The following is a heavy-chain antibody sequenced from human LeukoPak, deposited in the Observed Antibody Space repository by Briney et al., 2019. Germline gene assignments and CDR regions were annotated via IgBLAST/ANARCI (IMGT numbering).Heavy chain of an antibody. CDR2: ISAYNGDT. CDR3: ARWTRTGATGSLDY. D-gene: IGHD1-26*01. Sequence: GASVKVSCKASGDNFRNYGITWVRQAPGQGLEWMGWISAYNGDTQFGQNFQGRVTMTTDTSTNTAYMELRSLTSDDTAVYSCARWTRTGATGSLDYCGRGTLVTVSS. V-gene: IGHV1-18*01. CDR1: GDNFRNYG. J-gene: IGHJ4*02.